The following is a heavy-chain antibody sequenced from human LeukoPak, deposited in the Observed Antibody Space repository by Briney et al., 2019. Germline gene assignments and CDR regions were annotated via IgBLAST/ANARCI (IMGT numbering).Heavy chain of an antibody. V-gene: IGHV3-7*01. CDR3: ATDWRRGGWHFFFDY. Sequence: PGGSLRLSCAASGFSFSNYWMSWVRQAPGKGLEWVANIKADGSEQYYVDSVKGRFAISRDNAKNSVYLQMNSLRAEDTAVYYCATDWRRGGWHFFFDYWGQGTLVTVSS. CDR2: IKADGSEQ. J-gene: IGHJ4*02. D-gene: IGHD6-19*01. CDR1: GFSFSNYW.